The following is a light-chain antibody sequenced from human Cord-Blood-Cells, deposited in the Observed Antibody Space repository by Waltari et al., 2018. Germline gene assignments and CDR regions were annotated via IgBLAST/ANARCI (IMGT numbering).Light chain of an antibody. CDR1: SSAFSGYNY. CDR3: CSYAGTDVV. V-gene: IGLV2-11*01. Sequence: QSALTQPRSVSVSPGQSVTIPCTGTSSAFSGYNYVSWSQQHPGKAPKLLIYDVSKRPSGVPDRFSGSKSGNTSSLTISGLQAEDEADYYCCSYAGTDVVFGGGTKLTVL. CDR2: DVS. J-gene: IGLJ2*01.